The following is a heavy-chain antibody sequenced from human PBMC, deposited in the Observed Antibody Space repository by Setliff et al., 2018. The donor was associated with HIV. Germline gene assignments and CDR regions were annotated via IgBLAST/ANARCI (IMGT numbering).Heavy chain of an antibody. V-gene: IGHV4-4*08. CDR3: ARTRAPYFFDF. J-gene: IGHJ4*02. CDR1: GISINGYY. Sequence: SETLSLTCSVSGISINGYYWSWIRQSPRTRLEWIGYVSSIGNTNYNPSLKSRVTISVDTSKNQFSLQLNSVTAADTAVYFCARTRAPYFFDFWGQGAQVPVSS. CDR2: VSSIGNT. D-gene: IGHD1-26*01.